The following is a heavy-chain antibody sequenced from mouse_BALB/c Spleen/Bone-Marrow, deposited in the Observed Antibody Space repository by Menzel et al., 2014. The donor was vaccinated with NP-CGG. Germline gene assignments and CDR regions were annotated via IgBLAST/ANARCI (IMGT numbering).Heavy chain of an antibody. CDR1: GYTFTSYV. CDR2: TNPYNDGT. Sequence: LQESGPELVKPGASVKMSCKASGYTFTSYVLHWVKQKPGQGLEWIGNTNPYNDGTKSNEKFKGKATLTSDKSSSTAYMELSSLTSEDSAVYYCAREDGYYGMDYWGQGTSVTVSS. CDR3: AREDGYYGMDY. D-gene: IGHD2-3*01. V-gene: IGHV1-14*01. J-gene: IGHJ4*01.